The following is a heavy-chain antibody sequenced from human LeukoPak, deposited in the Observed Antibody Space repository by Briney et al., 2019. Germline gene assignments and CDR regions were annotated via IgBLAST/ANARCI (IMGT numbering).Heavy chain of an antibody. CDR3: AKESNYDFWSGYWDYYYGMDV. Sequence: PGGSLRLSCAASGFTFSSYAMSWVRQAPGKGLEWVSAISGSGGSTYYADSVKGRFTISRDNSKNTLYLQMNSLRAEDTAVYYCAKESNYDFWSGYWDYYYGMDVWGQGTTVTVSS. CDR1: GFTFSSYA. D-gene: IGHD3-3*01. CDR2: ISGSGGST. V-gene: IGHV3-23*01. J-gene: IGHJ6*02.